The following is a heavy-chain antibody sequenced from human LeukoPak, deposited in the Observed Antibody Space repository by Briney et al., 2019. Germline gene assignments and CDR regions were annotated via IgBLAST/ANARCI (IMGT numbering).Heavy chain of an antibody. J-gene: IGHJ4*02. D-gene: IGHD4-23*01. CDR1: GFSFRSYG. Sequence: GVSLRLSCAASGFSFRSYGMHWVRQAPGKGLEWVAVISYDGSNKYYADSVKGRFTISRDNSKNTLYLRMNSLRAEDTAVYYCAKDDFDYGGLHWGQGTLVTVSS. V-gene: IGHV3-30*18. CDR2: ISYDGSNK. CDR3: AKDDFDYGGLH.